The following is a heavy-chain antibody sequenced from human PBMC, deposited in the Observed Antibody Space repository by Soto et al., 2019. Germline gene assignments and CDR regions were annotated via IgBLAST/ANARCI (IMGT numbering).Heavy chain of an antibody. CDR2: ISYDGSNT. CDR3: AKDEHSSSWPNYYYYGMDV. J-gene: IGHJ6*02. D-gene: IGHD6-13*01. V-gene: IGHV3-30*18. Sequence: QVQLVESGGGVVQPGRSLRLSCAASEFTFSSYGMHWVRQAPGKGLKWVALISYDGSNTYDADSVKGRFTISRDNSKNTLYLQMNSLRAEDTAVYYCAKDEHSSSWPNYYYYGMDVWGPGTTVTVSS. CDR1: EFTFSSYG.